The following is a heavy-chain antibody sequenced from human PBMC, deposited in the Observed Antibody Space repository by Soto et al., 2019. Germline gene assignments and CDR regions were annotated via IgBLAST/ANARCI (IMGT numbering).Heavy chain of an antibody. D-gene: IGHD3-22*01. CDR2: IYTSGST. J-gene: IGHJ6*02. CDR1: GGSISSYY. Sequence: LSLTCTVSGGSISSYYWSWIRQPAGKGLEWIGRIYTSGSTNYNPSLKSRVTMSVDTSKNQFSLKLSSVTAADTAVYYCARGRPYYYDSSGYYEGGGMDVWGQGTTVTVSS. V-gene: IGHV4-4*07. CDR3: ARGRPYYYDSSGYYEGGGMDV.